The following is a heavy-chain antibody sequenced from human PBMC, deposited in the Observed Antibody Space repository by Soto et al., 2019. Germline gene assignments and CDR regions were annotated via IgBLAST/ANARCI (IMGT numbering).Heavy chain of an antibody. CDR2: IKQDGSEK. Sequence: HPGGSLRLSCAASGFTFSSYWMSWVRQAPGKGLEWVANIKQDGSEKYYVDSVKGRFTISRDNAKNSLYLQMNSLGAEDTAVYYCARVSIAVDWTAPFNYWGQGTLVTVSS. V-gene: IGHV3-7*01. CDR3: ARVSIAVDWTAPFNY. J-gene: IGHJ4*02. CDR1: GFTFSSYW. D-gene: IGHD6-19*01.